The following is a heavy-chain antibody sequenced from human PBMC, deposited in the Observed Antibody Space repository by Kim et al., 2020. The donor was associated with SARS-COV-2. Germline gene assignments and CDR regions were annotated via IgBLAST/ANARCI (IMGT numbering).Heavy chain of an antibody. CDR2: LTADGGNT. D-gene: IGHD1-26*01. CDR1: GFTFSSYA. Sequence: GGSLRLSCAASGFTFSSYAMTWVRQAPGKGLEWVSALTADGGNTYYADSVGGRFTISRDNSKNTLYLQMNSLRAEDTALYYCAKGNSYYYFDSWGQGTLVTVSS. J-gene: IGHJ4*02. CDR3: AKGNSYYYFDS. V-gene: IGHV3-23*01.